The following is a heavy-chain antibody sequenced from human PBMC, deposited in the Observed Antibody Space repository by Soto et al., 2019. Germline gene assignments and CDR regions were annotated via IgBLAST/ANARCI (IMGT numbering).Heavy chain of an antibody. CDR1: GYTFTSYA. D-gene: IGHD2-21*02. V-gene: IGHV1-3*05. Sequence: QVQLVQSGAEEKKPGASVKVSCKASGYTFTSYAMHWVRQAPGQRLEWMGWINAGIGNTKYSQKFQGRVTITRDTSANTAYMELRILRSEDTAVYCCALTALAYSGGDCYLDYWGQGTLVPGSS. J-gene: IGHJ4*02. CDR3: ALTALAYSGGDCYLDY. CDR2: INAGIGNT.